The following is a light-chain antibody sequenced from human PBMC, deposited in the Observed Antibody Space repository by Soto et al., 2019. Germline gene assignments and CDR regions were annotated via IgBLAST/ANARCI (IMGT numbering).Light chain of an antibody. V-gene: IGKV1-8*01. CDR3: QQYYSYPLT. CDR1: QGISSY. Sequence: AIRMTQSPSSFSASTGDRVTITCRASQGISSYLAWYQQKPGKAPKLLIYAASTLQSGVPSCFSGSGSGTDFTLPISCLQSEDFATYYGQQYYSYPLTFGGGTKVEIK. CDR2: AAS. J-gene: IGKJ4*01.